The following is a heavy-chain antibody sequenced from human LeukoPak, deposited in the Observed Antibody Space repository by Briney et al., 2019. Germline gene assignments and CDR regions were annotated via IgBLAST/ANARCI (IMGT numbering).Heavy chain of an antibody. D-gene: IGHD5-18*01. CDR2: IYIGGST. CDR1: GFTVSSNC. Sequence: GGSLRLSCAASGFTVSSNCMSWVRQAPGKGLEWVSSIYIGGSTYYADSVKGRFTISRDNPNNTLYLQMHSLRAEDTAVYYCARDKGYSYGYPDLDYWGQGTLVTVSS. V-gene: IGHV3-66*01. CDR3: ARDKGYSYGYPDLDY. J-gene: IGHJ4*02.